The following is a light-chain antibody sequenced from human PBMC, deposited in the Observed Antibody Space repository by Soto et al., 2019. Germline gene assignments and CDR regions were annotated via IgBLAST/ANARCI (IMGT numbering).Light chain of an antibody. CDR1: QTSTSF. J-gene: IGKJ1*01. CDR3: RQSYSTRTWR. V-gene: IGKV1-39*01. CDR2: AAS. Sequence: DIQMTQSPSSLSASVGDRVTITCRTSQTSTSFLNWYQQKPGIAPKLLIYAASSLQSGVPSRFSGSGSGTDFTLTISSLQPEDFATYYCRQSYSTRTWRFDQGTKVEIK.